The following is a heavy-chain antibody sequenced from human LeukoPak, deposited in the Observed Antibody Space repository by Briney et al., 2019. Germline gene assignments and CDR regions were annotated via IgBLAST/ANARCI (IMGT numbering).Heavy chain of an antibody. J-gene: IGHJ4*02. V-gene: IGHV4-39*01. CDR2: IYYSGST. CDR1: GGSISSSSYY. D-gene: IGHD6-6*01. Sequence: PSETLSLTCTVSGGSISSSSYYWGWIRQPPGKGLEWIGSIYYSGSTYYNPSLKSRVTISVDTSKNQFSLKLSSVTAADTAVYYCARQGKQLVGNPPYFDYWGQGTLVTVSS. CDR3: ARQGKQLVGNPPYFDY.